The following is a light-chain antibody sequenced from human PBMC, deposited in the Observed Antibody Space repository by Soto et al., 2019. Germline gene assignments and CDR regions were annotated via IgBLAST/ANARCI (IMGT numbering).Light chain of an antibody. Sequence: EIVLTQSPGTLSLSPGERATLSCRASQSVSSSYLAWYQQKPGQAPRLRIYGASSRATGIPDRFSGSGSGTDFTLTISRLEPEDFAVYYCQQYGRSPLTFGPGTKVDIE. CDR3: QQYGRSPLT. CDR1: QSVSSSY. CDR2: GAS. V-gene: IGKV3-20*01. J-gene: IGKJ3*01.